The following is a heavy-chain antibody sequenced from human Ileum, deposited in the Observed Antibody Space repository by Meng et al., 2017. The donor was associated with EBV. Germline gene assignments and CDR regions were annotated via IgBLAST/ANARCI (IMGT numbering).Heavy chain of an antibody. D-gene: IGHD3-10*01. J-gene: IGHJ4*02. Sequence: QVQQVESGAEEKKPRCTQTVSCRAFGYSFSRYYMHWVRQAPGQGLEWMGLIYHNSGDTNYAQKFQGRVIMTRDESIPTVYMDLSGLTSDDTAVYYCAVGYYGSGTSYDWGQGTLVTVSS. CDR1: GYSFSRYY. CDR3: AVGYYGSGTSYD. CDR2: IYHNSGDT. V-gene: IGHV1-2*06.